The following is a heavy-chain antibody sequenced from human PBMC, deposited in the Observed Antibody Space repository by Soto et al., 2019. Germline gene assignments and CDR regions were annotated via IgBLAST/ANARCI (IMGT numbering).Heavy chain of an antibody. J-gene: IGHJ3*02. CDR3: ARDLNYYGSGSYYKGNAFDI. CDR2: IYYSGST. V-gene: IGHV4-31*03. Sequence: SETLSLTCTVSGGSISSGGYYWSWIRQHPGKGLEWIGYIYYSGSTHYNPSLKSRVTISVDTSKNQFSLKLSSVTAADTAVYYCARDLNYYGSGSYYKGNAFDIWGQGTMVTVSS. CDR1: GGSISSGGYY. D-gene: IGHD3-10*01.